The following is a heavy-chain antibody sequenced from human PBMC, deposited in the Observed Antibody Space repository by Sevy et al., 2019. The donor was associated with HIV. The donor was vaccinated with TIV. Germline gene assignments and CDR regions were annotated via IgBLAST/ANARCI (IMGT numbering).Heavy chain of an antibody. Sequence: GGSLRLSCAASGFTFSSYEMNWVRQAPGKGLEWVSYISSSGSTIYYADSVRGRFTISRDNAKKSLYLQMNSLRAEDTAVYYCAKRGGQYELGMDVWGQGTTVTVSS. CDR2: ISSSGSTI. V-gene: IGHV3-48*03. D-gene: IGHD3-10*01. CDR3: AKRGGQYELGMDV. CDR1: GFTFSSYE. J-gene: IGHJ6*02.